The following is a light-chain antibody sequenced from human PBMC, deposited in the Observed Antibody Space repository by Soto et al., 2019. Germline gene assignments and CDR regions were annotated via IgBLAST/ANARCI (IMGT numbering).Light chain of an antibody. V-gene: IGKV1-9*01. CDR1: QGISSY. CDR3: QQLNSYPIT. J-gene: IGKJ5*01. CDR2: AAS. Sequence: DIQLTQSPSFLSASVGDRVTITCRASQGISSYLAWYQQKPGKAPKLLIYAASTLQSGVPSRFSGSGSGTEFTLTIISLQPEDFATYYGQQLNSYPITFGQGTRLEIK.